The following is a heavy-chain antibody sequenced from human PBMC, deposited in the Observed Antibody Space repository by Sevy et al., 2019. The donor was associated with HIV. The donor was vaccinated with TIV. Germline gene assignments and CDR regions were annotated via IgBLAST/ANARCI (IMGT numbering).Heavy chain of an antibody. CDR3: ARGLAAWGSFHYSL. CDR1: GFTFSTYW. V-gene: IGHV3-7*01. Sequence: GGSLRLSCAASGFTFSTYWMTWVRQAPGKGLEWVAYIKQDGTEAYYVDAVRGRFTVSRDNSHKSFFLQMTSLRDEDTAVYYCARGLAAWGSFHYSLWGQGTPVTVSS. J-gene: IGHJ4*02. D-gene: IGHD3-16*01. CDR2: IKQDGTEA.